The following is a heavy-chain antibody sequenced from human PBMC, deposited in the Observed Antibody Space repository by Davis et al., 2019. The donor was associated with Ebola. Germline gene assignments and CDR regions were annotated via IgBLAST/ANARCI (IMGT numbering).Heavy chain of an antibody. J-gene: IGHJ5*02. Sequence: PGGSLRLSCTDSVITFSSYAMTWVRQAPGQGLEWVSGINWNGGSTGYADSVKGRFTISRDNAKNSLYLRMNSLRAEDTALYHCARVNAVTGYSRFDPWGQGTLVTVSS. V-gene: IGHV3-20*01. CDR2: INWNGGST. CDR3: ARVNAVTGYSRFDP. CDR1: VITFSSYA. D-gene: IGHD3-9*01.